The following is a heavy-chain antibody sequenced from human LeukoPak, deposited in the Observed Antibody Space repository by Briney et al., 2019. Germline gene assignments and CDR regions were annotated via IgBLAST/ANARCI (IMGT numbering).Heavy chain of an antibody. V-gene: IGHV3-23*01. CDR3: AKGWDYYDISGYYGQVGFDY. CDR2: ISGSGGST. J-gene: IGHJ4*02. CDR1: GFTFSSYA. Sequence: PGGSLRLSCAASGFTFSSYAMSWVRQAPGKGLEWVSAISGSGGSTYYADSVKGRFTISRDNSKNTLYLQMNSLRAEDTAVYYCAKGWDYYDISGYYGQVGFDYWGQGTLVTVP. D-gene: IGHD3-22*01.